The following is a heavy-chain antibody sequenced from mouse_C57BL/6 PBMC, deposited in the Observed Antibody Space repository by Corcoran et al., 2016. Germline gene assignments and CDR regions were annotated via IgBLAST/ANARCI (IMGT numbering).Heavy chain of an antibody. CDR1: GYTFTSYG. Sequence: QVQLQQSGAELARPGASVKLSCKASGYTFTSYGISWVKQRTGQGLEWVGEIYPRSGNTYYNEKFKGKATLTADKSTSTAYMELRSLTSEDSAVYFCARGRLGDGYPYGYFDVWGTGTTVTVSA. CDR2: IYPRSGNT. CDR3: ARGRLGDGYPYGYFDV. V-gene: IGHV1-81*01. D-gene: IGHD2-3*01. J-gene: IGHJ1*03.